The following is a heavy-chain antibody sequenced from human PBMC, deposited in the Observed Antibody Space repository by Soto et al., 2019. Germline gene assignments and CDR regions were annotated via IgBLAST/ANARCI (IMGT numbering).Heavy chain of an antibody. CDR1: GGSISSGDYY. CDR3: ARDVVIGYYYYGMDV. Sequence: SETLSLTCTVSGGSISSGDYYWSWIRQPPGKGLEWIGYIYYSGSTYYNQSLKSRVTISVDTSKNQFSLKLSSVTAADTALYYCARDVVIGYYYYGMDVWGQGTTVTVSS. CDR2: IYYSGST. V-gene: IGHV4-30-4*01. D-gene: IGHD3-22*01. J-gene: IGHJ6*02.